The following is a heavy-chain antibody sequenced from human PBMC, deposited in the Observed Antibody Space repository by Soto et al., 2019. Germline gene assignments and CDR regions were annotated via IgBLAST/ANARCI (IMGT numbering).Heavy chain of an antibody. CDR1: GFTFSSYA. J-gene: IGHJ4*02. CDR2: ISYDGSNK. V-gene: IGHV3-30-3*01. CDR3: ARSQQLFDY. D-gene: IGHD6-13*01. Sequence: GGSLRLSCAASGFTFSSYAMHWVRQAPGKGLEWVAVISYDGSNKYYADSVKGRFTISRDNSKNTLYLQMNSLRAEDTAVYYCARSQQLFDYWGQGTLVTVSS.